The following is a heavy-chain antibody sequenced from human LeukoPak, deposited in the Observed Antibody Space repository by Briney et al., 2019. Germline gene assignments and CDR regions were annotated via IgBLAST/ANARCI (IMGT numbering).Heavy chain of an antibody. J-gene: IGHJ3*02. Sequence: SETLSLTCTVSGGSISSYYWSWIRQPPGKGLEWIGYIYYNGITNYNPSLTSRVTISVDTSKNQFPLKLSSVTAADTAVYYCARDPSSTSKGHAFDIWGQGTMVTVSP. CDR1: GGSISSYY. CDR3: ARDPSSTSKGHAFDI. D-gene: IGHD2-2*01. CDR2: IYYNGIT. V-gene: IGHV4-59*01.